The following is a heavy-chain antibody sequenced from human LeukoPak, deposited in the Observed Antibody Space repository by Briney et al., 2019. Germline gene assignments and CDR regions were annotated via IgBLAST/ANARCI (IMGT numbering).Heavy chain of an antibody. J-gene: IGHJ4*02. D-gene: IGHD5-24*01. CDR1: GYTFTGYY. Sequence: VSVKVSCKASGYTFTGYYMHWVRQAPGQGLEWMGWINPNSGGTNYAQKFQGRVTMTRDTSISTAYMELSRLRSDDTAVYYCARDIRRDGYKLDYWGQGTLVTVSS. CDR2: INPNSGGT. V-gene: IGHV1-2*02. CDR3: ARDIRRDGYKLDY.